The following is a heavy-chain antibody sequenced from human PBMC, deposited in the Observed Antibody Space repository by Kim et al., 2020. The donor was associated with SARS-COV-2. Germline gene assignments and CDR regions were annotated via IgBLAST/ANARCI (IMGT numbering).Heavy chain of an antibody. V-gene: IGHV4-31*03. CDR2: IYYSGST. D-gene: IGHD3-3*01. CDR1: GGSISSGGYY. CDR3: ARSLDRESGYDKWEFDP. Sequence: SETLSLTCTVSGGSISSGGYYWSWIRQHPGKGLEWIGYIYYSGSTYYNPSLKSRVTISVDTSKNQFSLKLSSVTAADTAVYYCARSLDRESGYDKWEFDPWGQGTLVTVSS. J-gene: IGHJ5*02.